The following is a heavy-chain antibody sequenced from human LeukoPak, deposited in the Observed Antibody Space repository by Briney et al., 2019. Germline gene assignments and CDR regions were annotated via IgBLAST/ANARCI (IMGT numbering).Heavy chain of an antibody. D-gene: IGHD3-3*01. CDR3: ASTPLNRHICFGADWFDP. CDR2: ISYSGNT. CDR1: GGAISSGDDY. J-gene: IGHJ5*02. Sequence: SETLSPTCTVSGGAISSGDDYWGWIRQPPGGGLEWIVYISYSGNTYYNPSLKSRVTISPDTSKSTFSLKLSSVTAADTPVYICASTPLNRHICFGADWFDPCGEGTLVSVSS. V-gene: IGHV4-30-4*01.